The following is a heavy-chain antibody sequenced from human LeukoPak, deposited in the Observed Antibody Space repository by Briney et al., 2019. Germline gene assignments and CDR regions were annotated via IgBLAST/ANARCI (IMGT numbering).Heavy chain of an antibody. D-gene: IGHD4-17*01. Sequence: SETLSLTCTVSGGSISSYYWGWIRQPPGKGLEWIGYISYSGSTNYNPSLKSRVTIFVDTSKNQFSLNLRSMTAADTAVYYYARGGPPYGDSNDSWGQGTLVTVSP. J-gene: IGHJ4*02. V-gene: IGHV4-59*12. CDR3: ARGGPPYGDSNDS. CDR1: GGSISSYY. CDR2: ISYSGST.